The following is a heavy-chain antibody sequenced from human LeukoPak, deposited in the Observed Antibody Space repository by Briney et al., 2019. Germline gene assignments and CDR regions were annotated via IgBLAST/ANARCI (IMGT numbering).Heavy chain of an antibody. J-gene: IGHJ4*02. V-gene: IGHV4-61*02. CDR1: GGSISSGSYY. Sequence: SQTLSLTCTVSGGSISSGSYYWSWIRQPAGEGLEWIGRIYTSGSTNYNPSLNSRVTISVDKSKNHLSLNLSSVTAADTALYYCARDWRYCSVGSCSYYFDYWGQGALVTVSS. CDR2: IYTSGST. CDR3: ARDWRYCSVGSCSYYFDY. D-gene: IGHD2-15*01.